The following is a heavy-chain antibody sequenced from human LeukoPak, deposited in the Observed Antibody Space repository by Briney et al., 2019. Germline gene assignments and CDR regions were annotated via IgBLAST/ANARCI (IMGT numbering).Heavy chain of an antibody. CDR2: IIPIFGTA. V-gene: IGHV1-69*13. J-gene: IGHJ6*03. CDR1: GGTFSSYA. CDR3: AGTLTSSWYGFYYYYYMDV. D-gene: IGHD6-13*01. Sequence: GASVKVSCKASGGTFSSYAISWVRQARGQGLEWMGVIIPIFGTANYAQKFQGRVTITADESTSTAYMELSSLRSEDTAVYYCAGTLTSSWYGFYYYYYMDVWGKGTTVTISS.